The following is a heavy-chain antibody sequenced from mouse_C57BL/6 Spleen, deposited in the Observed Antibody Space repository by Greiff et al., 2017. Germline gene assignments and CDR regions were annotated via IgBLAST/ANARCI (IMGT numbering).Heavy chain of an antibody. D-gene: IGHD2-4*01. CDR3: ARNYDYDSRFAY. CDR1: GFSLTSYA. J-gene: IGHJ3*01. V-gene: IGHV2-9-1*01. Sequence: QVQLQQSGPGLVAPSQSLSITCTVSGFSLTSYAISWVRQTPGKGLEWLGVIWTGGGTNYNYALKYRLSIRKDNAKSQFFLKMNSLQTDDTARYYCARNYDYDSRFAYWGQGTLVTVSA. CDR2: IWTGGGT.